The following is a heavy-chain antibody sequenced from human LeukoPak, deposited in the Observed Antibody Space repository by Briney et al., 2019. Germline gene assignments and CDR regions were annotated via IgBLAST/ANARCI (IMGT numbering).Heavy chain of an antibody. V-gene: IGHV1-69*13. CDR3: ARTRGEYYFDY. CDR2: IIPIFGTA. CDR1: GGTFSSYA. D-gene: IGHD3-16*01. Sequence: GASVKVSCKASGGTFSSYAISWARQAPGQGLEWMGGIIPIFGTANYAQKFQGRVTITADESTSTAYMELSSLRSEDTAVYYCARTRGEYYFDYWGQGTLVTVSS. J-gene: IGHJ4*02.